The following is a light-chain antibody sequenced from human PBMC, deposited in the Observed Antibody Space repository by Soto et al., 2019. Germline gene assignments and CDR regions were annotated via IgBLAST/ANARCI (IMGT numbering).Light chain of an antibody. CDR3: QQYNSWPPLT. CDR1: RNIGSN. CDR2: YAS. V-gene: IGKV3-15*01. J-gene: IGKJ4*01. Sequence: EIVMTQSPVTLSVSPGKSATLSCRASRNIGSNLAWYQQKHGQSPRLLIYYASTRATGIPARFSGSGSGAEFPLTISSLQSEDFAVYYCQQYNSWPPLTFGGGTKVEIK.